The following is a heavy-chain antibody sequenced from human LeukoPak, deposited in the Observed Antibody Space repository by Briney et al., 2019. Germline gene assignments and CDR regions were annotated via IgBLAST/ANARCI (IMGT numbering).Heavy chain of an antibody. CDR2: IYYSGST. J-gene: IGHJ4*02. CDR3: ARFRARGPPL. CDR1: GGSISSYY. Sequence: PSETLSLTCTVSGGSISSYYWSWIRQPPGKGPEWIGYIYYSGSTNYNPSLKSRVTISVDTSKNQFSLKLSSVAAADTAVYYCARFRARGPPLWGQGTLVTVSS. V-gene: IGHV4-59*08.